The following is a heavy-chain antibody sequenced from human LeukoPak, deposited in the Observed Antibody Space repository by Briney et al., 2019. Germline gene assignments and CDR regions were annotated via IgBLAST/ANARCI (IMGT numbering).Heavy chain of an antibody. J-gene: IGHJ4*02. Sequence: ASVKVSYKVSGYTLTELSMHWVRQAPGKGLEWMGGFDPEDGETFYAQMFQGRITMTEDTSTDTAYMELSSLRSEDTAVYYCATIFDFNGGHWGQGTLVTVSS. V-gene: IGHV1-24*01. CDR3: ATIFDFNGGH. CDR2: FDPEDGET. D-gene: IGHD2-8*01. CDR1: GYTLTELS.